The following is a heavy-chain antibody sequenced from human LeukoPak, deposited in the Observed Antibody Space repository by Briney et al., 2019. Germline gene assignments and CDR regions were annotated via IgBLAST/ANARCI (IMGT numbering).Heavy chain of an antibody. CDR2: INPNSGGT. J-gene: IGHJ4*02. Sequence: GASVKVSCKASGYTFTGYYMHWVRQAPGQGLEWMGWINPNSGGTNYAQKFQGRVTMTRDTSISTAYMELSRLRSDDTAVYYCAISDSYDNSVLGDYWGQGTLVTVSS. CDR3: AISDSYDNSVLGDY. D-gene: IGHD3-22*01. V-gene: IGHV1-2*02. CDR1: GYTFTGYY.